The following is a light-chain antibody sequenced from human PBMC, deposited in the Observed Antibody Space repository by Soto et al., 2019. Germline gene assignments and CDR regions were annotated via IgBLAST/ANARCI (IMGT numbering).Light chain of an antibody. CDR3: QQYHNWPIT. CDR1: QSVSSN. CDR2: DAS. Sequence: EIVMTQSPATLSVSPGERATLSCRASQSVSSNLAWHQQKPGQAPRILMHDASTRATGIPARFSGSGSGTDFTLTISSLQSEDFAVYYCQQYHNWPITFGQGTRLEI. V-gene: IGKV3-15*01. J-gene: IGKJ5*01.